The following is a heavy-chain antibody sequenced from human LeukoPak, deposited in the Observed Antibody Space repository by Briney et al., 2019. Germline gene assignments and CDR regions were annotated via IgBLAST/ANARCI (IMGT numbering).Heavy chain of an antibody. V-gene: IGHV3-49*03. CDR3: TRDPPSMY. CDR2: IRNKADGGTP. J-gene: IGHJ4*02. D-gene: IGHD2-2*01. CDR1: GFTFGDYT. Sequence: GGPLRLSCTASGFTFGDYTITWIRQAPGKGLEWVGFIRNKADGGTPEYAASVKARFTISRDDSKSIAYLHLNSMKNDDTTVYYCTRDPPSMYWGQGTLVSVSS.